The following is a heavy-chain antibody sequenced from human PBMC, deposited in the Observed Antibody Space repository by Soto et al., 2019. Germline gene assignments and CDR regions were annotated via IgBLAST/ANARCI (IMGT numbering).Heavy chain of an antibody. CDR3: AKYSQDYYYYYYMDV. CDR2: ISGSGGST. D-gene: IGHD6-13*01. V-gene: IGHV3-23*01. Sequence: GGSLRLSCAASGFTFSSYAMSWVRQAPGKGLEWVSAISGSGGSTYYADSVKGRFTISRDNSKNTLYLQMNSLRAEDTAVYYCAKYSQDYYYYYYMDVWGKGTTVTVSS. CDR1: GFTFSSYA. J-gene: IGHJ6*03.